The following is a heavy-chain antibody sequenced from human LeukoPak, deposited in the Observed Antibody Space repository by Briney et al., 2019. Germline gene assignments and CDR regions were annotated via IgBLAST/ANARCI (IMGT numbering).Heavy chain of an antibody. D-gene: IGHD3-10*01. CDR1: GFTFSTYE. V-gene: IGHV3-23*01. CDR2: ISNDAGST. J-gene: IGHJ4*02. Sequence: PGGSLRLSCAASGFTFSTYEMNWVRQAPGKGLEWVSLISNDAGSTFYADSVKGRFTISRDNSKNILHLQMNSLRVEDTAVYYCAKRASGSGTSLYYFDYWGQGSLVSVSS. CDR3: AKRASGSGTSLYYFDY.